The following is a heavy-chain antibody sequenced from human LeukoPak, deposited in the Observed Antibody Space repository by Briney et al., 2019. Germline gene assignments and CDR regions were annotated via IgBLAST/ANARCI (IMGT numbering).Heavy chain of an antibody. Sequence: GGSLRLSCAASGFTVSSNYMSWVRQAPGKGLEWVSVIYSGGIYNDGTTDYGDSVKGRFTISRDNSKNTLYLQMNSLRAEDTAVYYCARRELLGYSYGLRTFNIWGQGTTVTVSS. D-gene: IGHD5-18*01. J-gene: IGHJ3*02. CDR3: ARRELLGYSYGLRTFNI. CDR1: GFTVSSNY. V-gene: IGHV3-66*04. CDR2: IYSGGIYNDGTT.